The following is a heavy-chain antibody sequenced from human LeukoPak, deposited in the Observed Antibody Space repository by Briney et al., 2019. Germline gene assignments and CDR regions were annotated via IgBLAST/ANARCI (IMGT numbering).Heavy chain of an antibody. CDR1: GYSFTSYW. Sequence: GESLKISCKGSGYSFTSYWIGWVRQMPGKGLGGMWIIYPGDSDTRYSPSFQGQVTISADKSISTAYLQWSSLKASDTAMYYCARRASYILTGPPYYFDYWGQGTLVTVSS. CDR2: IYPGDSDT. D-gene: IGHD3-9*01. CDR3: ARRASYILTGPPYYFDY. J-gene: IGHJ4*02. V-gene: IGHV5-51*01.